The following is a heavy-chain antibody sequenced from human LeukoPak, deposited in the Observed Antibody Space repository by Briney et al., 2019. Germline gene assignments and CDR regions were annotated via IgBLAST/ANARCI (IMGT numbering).Heavy chain of an antibody. CDR3: ARIAMNWFDP. V-gene: IGHV4-34*01. CDR2: INHSGST. J-gene: IGHJ5*02. CDR1: GGSFSGYY. Sequence: SETPSLTCAVYGGSFSGYYWSWIRQPPGKGLEWIGEINHSGSTNHNPSLKSRVTISVDTSKNQFSLKLSSVTAADTAVYYCARIAMNWFDPWGQGTLVTVSS.